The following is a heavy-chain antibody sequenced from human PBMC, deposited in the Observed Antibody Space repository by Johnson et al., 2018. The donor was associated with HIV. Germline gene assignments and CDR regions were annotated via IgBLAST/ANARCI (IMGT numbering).Heavy chain of an antibody. Sequence: QVLLVESGGGVVQPGRSLRLSCAASGFTFSSYAMHWVRQAPGKGLEWVAVISYDGRNKYYADSVKGRFTISRDNSKHSLYLQMNSLRAEYTAVYYCARDSGVPGNDAFDIWGQGTMVTVSS. CDR2: ISYDGRNK. CDR3: ARDSGVPGNDAFDI. V-gene: IGHV3-30-3*01. CDR1: GFTFSSYA. J-gene: IGHJ3*02. D-gene: IGHD3-10*01.